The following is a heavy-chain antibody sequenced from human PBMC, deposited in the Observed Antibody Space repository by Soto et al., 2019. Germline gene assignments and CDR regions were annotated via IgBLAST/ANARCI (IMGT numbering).Heavy chain of an antibody. CDR2: FDPEDGET. J-gene: IGHJ5*02. Sequence: QVQLVQSGAEVKKPGASVKVSCKVSGYTLTELSMHWVRQAPGKGLEWMGGFDPEDGETIYAQKFQGRVTMTEDTSTDTDYMEMSSLRSEDTAVYYCATGPCSGGSCYSRGDNWFDPWGQGTLVTVSS. CDR1: GYTLTELS. D-gene: IGHD2-15*01. CDR3: ATGPCSGGSCYSRGDNWFDP. V-gene: IGHV1-24*01.